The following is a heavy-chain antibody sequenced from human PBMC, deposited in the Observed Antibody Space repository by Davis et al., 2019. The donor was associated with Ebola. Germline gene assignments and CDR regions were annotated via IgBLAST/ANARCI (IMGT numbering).Heavy chain of an antibody. V-gene: IGHV1-18*04. D-gene: IGHD4-11*01. Sequence: ASVKVSCKASAYIFTNYYIHWVRQAPGQGLEWMGWISAYNGNTNYAQKLQGRVTMTTDTSTSTAYMELRSLRSDDTAVYYCARDYSNYLPFDYWGQGTLVTVSS. CDR3: ARDYSNYLPFDY. CDR2: ISAYNGNT. J-gene: IGHJ4*02. CDR1: AYIFTNYY.